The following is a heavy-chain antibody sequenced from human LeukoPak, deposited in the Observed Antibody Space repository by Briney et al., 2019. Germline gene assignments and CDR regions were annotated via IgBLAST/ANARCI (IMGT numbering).Heavy chain of an antibody. V-gene: IGHV4-39*01. Sequence: PSETLSLTCTVSGGSISSGGYYWSWIRQHPGKGLEWIGYIYYSGSTYYNPSLKSRVTISVDTSKNQFSLKLSSVTAADTAVYYCARHYYYDSSGYYYVFSRPYFDYWGQGTLVTVSS. D-gene: IGHD3-22*01. CDR2: IYYSGST. CDR3: ARHYYYDSSGYYYVFSRPYFDY. J-gene: IGHJ4*02. CDR1: GGSISSGGYY.